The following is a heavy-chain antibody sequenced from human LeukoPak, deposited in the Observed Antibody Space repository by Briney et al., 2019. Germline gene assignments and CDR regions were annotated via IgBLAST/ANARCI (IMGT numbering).Heavy chain of an antibody. V-gene: IGHV4-39*07. J-gene: IGHJ4*02. CDR3: ARAGSSIAARPPDY. Sequence: SETLSLTCTVSGASFSSSPYFWGWVRQPPGKGLEWVGSVSDSGRAFYNPSLKSRVTISIDTFKNDFSLGLTSVAAADTAVYYCARAGSSIAARPPDYWGQGTPVIVSS. CDR2: VSDSGRA. CDR1: GASFSSSPYF. D-gene: IGHD6-6*01.